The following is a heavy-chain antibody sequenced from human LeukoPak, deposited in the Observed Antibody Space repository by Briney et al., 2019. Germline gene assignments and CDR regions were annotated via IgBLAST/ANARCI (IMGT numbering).Heavy chain of an antibody. D-gene: IGHD3/OR15-3a*01. V-gene: IGHV1-2*02. CDR3: ARDVGGLGRGSLDY. J-gene: IGHJ4*02. CDR1: GYSFTGYY. CDR2: INPNSGGT. Sequence: ASVKVSCKASGYSFTGYYMHWVRQAPGQGLEWMGWINPNSGGTNYAQQFQGRVTMTTDTSISSVYMDLSRLRSDDTAVYYCARDVGGLGRGSLDYWGQGTLVTVSS.